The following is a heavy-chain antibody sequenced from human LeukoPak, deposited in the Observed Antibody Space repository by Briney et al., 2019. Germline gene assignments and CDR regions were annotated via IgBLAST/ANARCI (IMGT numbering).Heavy chain of an antibody. Sequence: GGPLRLSCAASGFTFSRYWMSWVRQAPGKGLEWVANINQDGSEKYYVDSMKGRFTISRDNAKNTLYLQMNSLRAEDTAVYYCARGRLSMVRAPFDYWGQGALVTVSS. J-gene: IGHJ4*02. CDR2: INQDGSEK. D-gene: IGHD3-10*01. CDR1: GFTFSRYW. V-gene: IGHV3-7*01. CDR3: ARGRLSMVRAPFDY.